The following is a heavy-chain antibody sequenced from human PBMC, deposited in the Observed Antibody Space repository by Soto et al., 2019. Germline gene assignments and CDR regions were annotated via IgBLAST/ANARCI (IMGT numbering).Heavy chain of an antibody. CDR3: ARVVDPSGLYSENWFDP. D-gene: IGHD6-19*01. CDR2: IIPIFGTA. Sequence: SVKVSCKASGGTFSSYAISWVRQAPGQGLEWMGGIIPIFGTANYAQKFQGRVTITADESTSTAYMELSSLRSEDTAVYYCARVVDPSGLYSENWFDPWGQGTLVTVSS. J-gene: IGHJ5*02. V-gene: IGHV1-69*13. CDR1: GGTFSSYA.